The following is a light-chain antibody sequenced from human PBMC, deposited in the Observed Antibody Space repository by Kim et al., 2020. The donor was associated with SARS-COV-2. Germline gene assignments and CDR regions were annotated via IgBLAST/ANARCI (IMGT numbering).Light chain of an antibody. Sequence: SYELTQPPSVSVSPGQTASITCSGDKLGDKYACWYQQKPGQSPVLVIYQDNKRPSGIPERFSGSNSGNTATLTISGTQAMDEADYYCQAWDTSTPYVCG. CDR2: QDN. CDR3: QAWDTSTPYV. J-gene: IGLJ1*01. V-gene: IGLV3-1*01. CDR1: KLGDKY.